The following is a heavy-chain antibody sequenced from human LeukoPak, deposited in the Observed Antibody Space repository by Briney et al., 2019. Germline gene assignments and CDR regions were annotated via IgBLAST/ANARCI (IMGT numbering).Heavy chain of an antibody. CDR1: GFTFSSYG. J-gene: IGHJ4*02. Sequence: GGSLRLSCAASGFTFSSYGMHWVRHAPGKGLGWVAFIRYDGSNKYYADSVKGRFTISRDNSKNTLYLQMNSLRAGDTAVYYCASPLGLWFGELLSTLDYWGQGTLVTVSS. CDR3: ASPLGLWFGELLSTLDY. CDR2: IRYDGSNK. V-gene: IGHV3-30*02. D-gene: IGHD3-10*01.